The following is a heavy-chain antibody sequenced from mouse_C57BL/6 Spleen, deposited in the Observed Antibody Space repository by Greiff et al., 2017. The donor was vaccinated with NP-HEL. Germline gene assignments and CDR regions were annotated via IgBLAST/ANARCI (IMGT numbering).Heavy chain of an antibody. CDR1: GYAFTNYL. J-gene: IGHJ4*01. V-gene: IGHV1-54*01. CDR2: INPGSGGT. D-gene: IGHD2-5*01. CDR3: ASSNYVDYYAIDY. Sequence: VQRVESGAELVRPGTSVKVSCKASGYAFTNYLIEWVKQRPGQGLEWIGVINPGSGGTNYNEKFKGKATLTADKSSSTAYMQLSSLTSEDSAVYFCASSNYVDYYAIDYWGQGTSVTVSS.